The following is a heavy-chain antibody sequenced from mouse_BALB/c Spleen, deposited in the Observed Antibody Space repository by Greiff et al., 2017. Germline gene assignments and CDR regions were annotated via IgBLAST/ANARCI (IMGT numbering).Heavy chain of an antibody. Sequence: DVQLQESGPGLVKPSQSLSLTCSVTGYSITSGYYWNWIRQFPGNKLEWMGYISYDGSNNYNPSLKNRISITRDTSKNQFFLKLNSVTTEDTATYYCARVYGNYGGWFAYWGQGTLVTVSA. CDR3: ARVYGNYGGWFAY. D-gene: IGHD2-1*01. CDR1: GYSITSGYY. V-gene: IGHV3-6*02. J-gene: IGHJ3*01. CDR2: ISYDGSN.